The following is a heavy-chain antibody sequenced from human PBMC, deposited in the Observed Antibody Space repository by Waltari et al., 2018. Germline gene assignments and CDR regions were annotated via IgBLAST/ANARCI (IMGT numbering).Heavy chain of an antibody. V-gene: IGHV3-48*04. Sequence: EVQLVESGGGLVQPGGSLRLSCAASGFTFSSYIMNCVRQAPGKGLEWVSYISSSSSTIYYADSVKGRFTISRDNAKNSLYLQMNSLRAEDTAVYYCASGLFEGYFDYWGQGTLVTVSS. CDR3: ASGLFEGYFDY. J-gene: IGHJ4*02. CDR2: ISSSSSTI. CDR1: GFTFSSYI.